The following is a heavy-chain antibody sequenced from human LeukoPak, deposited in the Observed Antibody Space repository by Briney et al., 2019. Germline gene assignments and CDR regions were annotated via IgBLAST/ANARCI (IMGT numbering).Heavy chain of an antibody. CDR2: ISSSSSYI. V-gene: IGHV3-21*01. CDR3: ARFFNGWEFDY. D-gene: IGHD3-16*01. CDR1: GFTFSSYS. J-gene: IGHJ4*02. Sequence: GGSLRLSCAASGFTFSSYSMIWVRQAPGKGLEWVSSISSSSSYIYYADSVKGRFTISRDNAKNSLYLQMNSLRAEDTAAYYCARFFNGWEFDYWGQGTLVTVSS.